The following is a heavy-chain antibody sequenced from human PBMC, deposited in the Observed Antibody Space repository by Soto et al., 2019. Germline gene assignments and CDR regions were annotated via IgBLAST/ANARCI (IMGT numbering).Heavy chain of an antibody. Sequence: SETLSLTCTVSGGSISSYYWSWIRQHPGKGLEWIGYIYYSGSTNYNPSLKSRVTISVDTSKNQFSLKLSSVTAADTAVYYCARVSVDTAMVTDMDVWGQGTTVTVSS. D-gene: IGHD5-18*01. J-gene: IGHJ6*02. V-gene: IGHV4-59*01. CDR3: ARVSVDTAMVTDMDV. CDR2: IYYSGST. CDR1: GGSISSYY.